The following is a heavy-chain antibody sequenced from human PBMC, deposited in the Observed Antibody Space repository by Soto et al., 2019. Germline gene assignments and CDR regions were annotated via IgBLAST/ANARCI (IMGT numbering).Heavy chain of an antibody. CDR3: ARTYSSGWYGSNWFDP. CDR1: GYTFTSYG. J-gene: IGHJ5*02. Sequence: QVQLVQSGAEVKKPGASVKVSCKASGYTFTSYGISWVRQAPGQGLEWMGWISAYNGNTNYAQKLQGRVTMTTDTATSRAYKELRSLRPDDTAVYYCARTYSSGWYGSNWFDPWGQGTLVTVSS. V-gene: IGHV1-18*01. D-gene: IGHD6-19*01. CDR2: ISAYNGNT.